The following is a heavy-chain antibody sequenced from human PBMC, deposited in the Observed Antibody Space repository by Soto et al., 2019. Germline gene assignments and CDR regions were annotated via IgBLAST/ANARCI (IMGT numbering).Heavy chain of an antibody. CDR1: GFSLSTSGVG. D-gene: IGHD3-3*01. CDR2: IYWDDDK. J-gene: IGHJ4*02. V-gene: IGHV2-5*02. Sequence: QITLKESGPTLVKPTQTLTLTCTFSGFSLSTSGVGVGWIRQPPGKALEWLALIYWDDDKRYSPSLKSRITITKDTSKNQVVLTMTNMDPVDTATYYCARSNDFWSGYYTFDYWGQGTLVTVSS. CDR3: ARSNDFWSGYYTFDY.